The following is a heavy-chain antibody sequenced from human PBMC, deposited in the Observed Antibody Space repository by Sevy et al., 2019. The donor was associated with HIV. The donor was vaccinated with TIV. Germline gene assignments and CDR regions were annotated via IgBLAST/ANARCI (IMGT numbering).Heavy chain of an antibody. D-gene: IGHD6-19*01. V-gene: IGHV1-69*13. Sequence: ASVKVSCKACGGIFKTYGFSWVRQAPGQGPEWVGGIIPILGTTNYAQKFQDRVTISADEYTKTVHMELRNLRSEDTGVYYCARGGGNGWYYFDYWGQETLVTVSS. CDR3: ARGGGNGWYYFDY. CDR1: GGIFKTYG. CDR2: IIPILGTT. J-gene: IGHJ4*02.